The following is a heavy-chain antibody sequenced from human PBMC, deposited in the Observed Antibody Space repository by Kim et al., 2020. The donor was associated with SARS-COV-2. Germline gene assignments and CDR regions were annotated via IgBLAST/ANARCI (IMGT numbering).Heavy chain of an antibody. V-gene: IGHV7-4-1*02. J-gene: IGHJ5*02. CDR3: ARDSNLGYCSGGSCRFNWFDP. CDR2: INTNTGNP. Sequence: ASVKVSCKASGYTFTSYAMNWVRQAPGQGLEWMGWINTNTGNPTYAQGFTGRFVFSLDTSVSTAYLQISSLKAEDTAVYYCARDSNLGYCSGGSCRFNWFDPWGQGTLVTVSS. CDR1: GYTFTSYA. D-gene: IGHD2-15*01.